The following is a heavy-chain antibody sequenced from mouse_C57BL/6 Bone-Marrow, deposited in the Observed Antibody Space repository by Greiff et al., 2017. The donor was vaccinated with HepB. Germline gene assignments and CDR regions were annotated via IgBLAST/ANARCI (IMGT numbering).Heavy chain of an antibody. V-gene: IGHV3-6*01. D-gene: IGHD2-4*01. J-gene: IGHJ3*01. Sequence: EVKLMESGPGLVKPSQSLSLTCSVTGYSITSGYYWNWIRQFPGNKLEWMGYISYDGSNNYNPSLKNRISITRDTSKNQFFLKLNSVTTEDTATYYCARRVYDYDGFAYWGQGTLVTVSA. CDR2: ISYDGSN. CDR1: GYSITSGYY. CDR3: ARRVYDYDGFAY.